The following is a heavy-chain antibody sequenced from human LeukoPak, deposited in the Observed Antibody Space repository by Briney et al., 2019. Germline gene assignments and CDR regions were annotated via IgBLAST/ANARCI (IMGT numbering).Heavy chain of an antibody. CDR3: ARVEYSSSSGPNWFDP. CDR1: GGSFSGYY. Sequence: TSETLSLTCAVYGGSFSGYYWSWIRQPPGKGLEWIGEINHSGSTNYNPSLKSRVTISVDTSKNQFSLKLSSVTAADTAVYYCARVEYSSSSGPNWFDPWGQGTLVTVSS. J-gene: IGHJ5*02. CDR2: INHSGST. V-gene: IGHV4-34*01. D-gene: IGHD6-6*01.